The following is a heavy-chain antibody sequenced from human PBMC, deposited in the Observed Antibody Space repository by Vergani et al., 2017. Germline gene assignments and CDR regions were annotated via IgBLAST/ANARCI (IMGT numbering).Heavy chain of an antibody. CDR1: GYTFSDHW. J-gene: IGHJ5*02. Sequence: EVRLVQSGAEVKKPGESLRISCTGSGYTFSDHWIAWVRQTPGKGLEWMGMIHPGDSDTRYRPSFQGQVTISADKSINTAYLQWSSLKASDTAIYFCARRYNANVRPGLSYAGGWFDPWGQGTLITVSS. D-gene: IGHD2-8*01. V-gene: IGHV5-51*01. CDR2: IHPGDSDT. CDR3: ARRYNANVRPGLSYAGGWFDP.